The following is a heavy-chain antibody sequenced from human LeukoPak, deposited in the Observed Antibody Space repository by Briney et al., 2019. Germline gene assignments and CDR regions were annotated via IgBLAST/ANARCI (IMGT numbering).Heavy chain of an antibody. J-gene: IGHJ4*02. D-gene: IGHD6-19*01. V-gene: IGHV4-39*07. CDR2: IYYSGST. CDR3: ARMVVAGTVYFDY. CDR1: GGSISSSSYY. Sequence: SETLSLTCTVSGGSISSSSYYWGWIRQPPGKGLEWIGSIYYSGSTYYNPSLKSRVTISVDKSKNQFSLKLSSVTAADTAVYYCARMVVAGTVYFDYWGQGTLVTVSS.